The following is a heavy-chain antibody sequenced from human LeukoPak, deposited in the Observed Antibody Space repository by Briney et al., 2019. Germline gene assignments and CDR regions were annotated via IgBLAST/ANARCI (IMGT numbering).Heavy chain of an antibody. CDR2: ISWNSGSI. CDR1: GFTFDDYV. J-gene: IGHJ4*02. D-gene: IGHD3-9*01. CDR3: AKGLYDILTGVFDY. V-gene: IGHV3-9*03. Sequence: GGSLRLSCAASGFTFDDYVMHWVRQAPGKGLEWVSGISWNSGSIGYADSVKGRFTISRDNAKNSLYLQMNSLRAEDMALYYCAKGLYDILTGVFDYWGQGTLVTVSS.